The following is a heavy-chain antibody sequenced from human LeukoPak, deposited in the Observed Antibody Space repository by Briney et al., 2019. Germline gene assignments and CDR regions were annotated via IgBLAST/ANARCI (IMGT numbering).Heavy chain of an antibody. CDR3: ARGRRDIVVVPAATWGDWFDP. CDR1: GGSFSGYY. CDR2: INHSGST. J-gene: IGHJ5*02. Sequence: SETLSLTCAVYGGSFSGYYWSWIRQPPGKGLEWIGEINHSGSTNYNPSLKSRVTISVDTSKNQFSPKLSSVTAADTAVYYCARGRRDIVVVPAATWGDWFDPWGQGTLVTVSS. V-gene: IGHV4-34*01. D-gene: IGHD2-2*01.